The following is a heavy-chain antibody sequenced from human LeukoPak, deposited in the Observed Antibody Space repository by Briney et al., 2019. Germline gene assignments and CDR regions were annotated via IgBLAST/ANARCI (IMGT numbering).Heavy chain of an antibody. CDR2: IKRDGAYT. J-gene: IGHJ5*02. CDR3: ANYWYP. Sequence: GGSLRLSCASSGFTFSSDWMYWVRQAPGRGPVWVSGIKRDGAYTHYADSVKGRFTISIDNAKNTLDLQMNCLRVESTAVYYRANYWYPWGPGTLVTVSS. CDR1: GFTFSSDW. V-gene: IGHV3-74*01. D-gene: IGHD2-8*02.